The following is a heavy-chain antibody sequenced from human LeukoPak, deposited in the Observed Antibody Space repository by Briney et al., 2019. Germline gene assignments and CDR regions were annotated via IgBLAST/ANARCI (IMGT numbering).Heavy chain of an antibody. D-gene: IGHD2-21*02. CDR1: GYTFTSYD. CDR2: MNPNSGNT. CDR3: ARDRYCGGDCYKLEDDY. V-gene: IGHV1-8*01. J-gene: IGHJ4*02. Sequence: ASVKVSCKASGYTFTSYDINWVRQATGQGLEWMGWMNPNSGNTGYAQKFQGRVTLTEDTLTDTAYMELSSLRSEDTAVYYCARDRYCGGDCYKLEDDYWGQGTLVTVSS.